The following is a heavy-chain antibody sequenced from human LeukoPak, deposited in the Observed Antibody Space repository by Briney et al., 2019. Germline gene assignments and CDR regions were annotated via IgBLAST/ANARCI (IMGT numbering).Heavy chain of an antibody. CDR3: AKVRSGNYYALNDAFDI. D-gene: IGHD1-26*01. CDR2: IRYDGSNK. V-gene: IGHV3-30*02. Sequence: PGGSLRLSCEASEFTVISAYMNWVRQAPGKGLEWVAFIRYDGSNKYYADSVQGRFTISRDNSKNTLYLQMNTLRGEDTAVYYCAKVRSGNYYALNDAFDIWGQGTMVTVSS. J-gene: IGHJ3*02. CDR1: EFTVISAY.